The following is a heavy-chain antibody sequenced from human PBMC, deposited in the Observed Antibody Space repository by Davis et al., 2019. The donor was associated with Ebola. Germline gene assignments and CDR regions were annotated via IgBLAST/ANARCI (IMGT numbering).Heavy chain of an antibody. Sequence: HSQTLSLTCAISGDSVSSAGWNWIRQSPSRGLEWLGRTYYNSKWYNDYAVSVKSRITINPDTSKNQFSLNSVTPEDTAVYYCARGWLGSGMDVWGQGTPVTVSS. J-gene: IGHJ6*02. CDR2: TYYNSKWYN. D-gene: IGHD6-19*01. V-gene: IGHV6-1*01. CDR1: GDSVSSAG. CDR3: ARGWLGSGMDV.